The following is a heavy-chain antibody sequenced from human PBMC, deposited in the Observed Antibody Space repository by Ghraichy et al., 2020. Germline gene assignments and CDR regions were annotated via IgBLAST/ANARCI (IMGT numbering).Heavy chain of an antibody. CDR1: GFTFSSYA. CDR2: ISGSGGST. CDR3: AKDAPQRHSSGGYGGTSSWFDP. D-gene: IGHD6-19*01. Sequence: GGSLRLSCAASGFTFSSYAMSWVRQAPGKGLEWVSAISGSGGSTYYADSVKGRFTISRDNSKNTLYLQMNSLRAEDTAVYYCAKDAPQRHSSGGYGGTSSWFDPWGQGTLVTVSS. J-gene: IGHJ5*02. V-gene: IGHV3-23*01.